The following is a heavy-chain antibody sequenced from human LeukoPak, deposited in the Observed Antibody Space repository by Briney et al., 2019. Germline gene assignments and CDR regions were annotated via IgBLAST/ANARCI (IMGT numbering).Heavy chain of an antibody. Sequence: GGSLRLSCAASGFTVSSNYMSWVRQAPGKGLEWVSAISGSGGSTYYADSVKGRFTISRDNSKNTLYLQMNSLRAEDTAVYYCAKMRSSGYFTDFDYWGQGTLVTVSS. CDR3: AKMRSSGYFTDFDY. V-gene: IGHV3-23*01. D-gene: IGHD3-22*01. J-gene: IGHJ4*02. CDR2: ISGSGGST. CDR1: GFTVSSNY.